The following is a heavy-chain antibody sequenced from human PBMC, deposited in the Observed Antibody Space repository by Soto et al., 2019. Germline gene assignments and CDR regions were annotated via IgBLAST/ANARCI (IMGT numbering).Heavy chain of an antibody. Sequence: SETLSLTCTVSGASISGFYWSWIRKSAGKGLEWIGRIYATGTTDYNPSLKSRVMMSVDTSKKQFSLKLRSVTAADTAVYYCVRGGTKTLRDWFDPWGQGISVTVSS. V-gene: IGHV4-4*07. CDR2: IYATGTT. J-gene: IGHJ5*02. CDR1: GASISGFY. D-gene: IGHD1-1*01. CDR3: VRGGTKTLRDWFDP.